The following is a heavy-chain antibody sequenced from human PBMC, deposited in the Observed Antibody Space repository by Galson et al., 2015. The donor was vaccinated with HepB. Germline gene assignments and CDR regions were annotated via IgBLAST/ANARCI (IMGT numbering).Heavy chain of an antibody. V-gene: IGHV1-69*06. Sequence: SVKVSCKASGGTFSSSVISWVRQAPGQGLEWMGGIIPMFDTANYARRFQGRVTITADKSTGTVHMDLSSLRSDDTAVYYCAATYYPDSSGHPPLFDYYYYGMDVWGQGTTVTVSS. CDR2: IIPMFDTA. D-gene: IGHD3-22*01. J-gene: IGHJ6*02. CDR1: GGTFSSSV. CDR3: AATYYPDSSGHPPLFDYYYYGMDV.